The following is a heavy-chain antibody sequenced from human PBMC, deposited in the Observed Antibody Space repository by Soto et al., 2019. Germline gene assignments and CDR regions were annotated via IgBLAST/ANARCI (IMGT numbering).Heavy chain of an antibody. D-gene: IGHD6-6*01. Sequence: PGGSLRLSCVASGLTLTRYAMNWVRQAPGKGLEWVSGISASGDNTNYADSVKGRFSISRDISKNTVHLQMNSLRAEDTAVFYCASEDGIAARPLWFDYWGQGTLVTVSS. J-gene: IGHJ4*02. CDR2: ISASGDNT. V-gene: IGHV3-23*01. CDR1: GLTLTRYA. CDR3: ASEDGIAARPLWFDY.